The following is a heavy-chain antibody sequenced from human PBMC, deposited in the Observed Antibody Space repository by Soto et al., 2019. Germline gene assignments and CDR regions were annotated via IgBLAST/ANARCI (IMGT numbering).Heavy chain of an antibody. Sequence: GGSLRLSCAASGFTFSSYSMNWVRQAPGKGLEWVSYISSSSSTIYYADSVKGRFTISRDNAKNSLYLQMNSLRAEDTAVYYCARNLDYGDYEDYYYYYYYMDVWGKGTTVTVSS. V-gene: IGHV3-48*01. CDR3: ARNLDYGDYEDYYYYYYYMDV. D-gene: IGHD4-17*01. CDR1: GFTFSSYS. CDR2: ISSSSSTI. J-gene: IGHJ6*03.